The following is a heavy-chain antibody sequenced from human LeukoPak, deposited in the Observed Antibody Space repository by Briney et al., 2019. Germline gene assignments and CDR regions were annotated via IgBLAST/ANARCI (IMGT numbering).Heavy chain of an antibody. CDR2: ISSSSSTM. Sequence: GGSLRLSCAASGFTFSSYSMNWVRQAPGKGLEWVSYISSSSSTMSYADSVKGRFTISRDNAKNSLYLQMNSLSDEDTAVYYCATVVGAKKSFDYWGQGTLVTVSS. J-gene: IGHJ4*02. CDR3: ATVVGAKKSFDY. D-gene: IGHD1-26*01. V-gene: IGHV3-48*02. CDR1: GFTFSSYS.